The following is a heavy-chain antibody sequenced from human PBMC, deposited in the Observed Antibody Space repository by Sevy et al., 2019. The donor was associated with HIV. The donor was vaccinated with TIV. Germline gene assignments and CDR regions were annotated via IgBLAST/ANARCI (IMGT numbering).Heavy chain of an antibody. CDR2: IEYSGST. D-gene: IGHD2-8*01. Sequence: SETLSLTCAVSGDSIPSGAYYWSWIRQHPATGLEWLGYIEYSGSTYYTPSLKTPITISVDTSKNQFSLKLSSVTAADTAVYYCARSTKVEVLRCDSWGQGTLVTVSS. J-gene: IGHJ4*02. CDR1: GDSIPSGAYY. CDR3: ARSTKVEVLRCDS. V-gene: IGHV4-31*11.